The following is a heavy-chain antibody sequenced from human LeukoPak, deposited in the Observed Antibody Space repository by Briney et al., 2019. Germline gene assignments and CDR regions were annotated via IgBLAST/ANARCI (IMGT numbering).Heavy chain of an antibody. CDR3: AALNYYDSSGLYFDY. J-gene: IGHJ4*02. Sequence: GGSLRLSCAASGFTFSSYAMSWVRQAPGKGLEWVSAISGSGGSTYYADSVKGRFTISRDNSKNTLYLQMNSLRAEDTAVYYCAALNYYDSSGLYFDYWDQGTLVTVSS. D-gene: IGHD3-22*01. CDR2: ISGSGGST. CDR1: GFTFSSYA. V-gene: IGHV3-23*01.